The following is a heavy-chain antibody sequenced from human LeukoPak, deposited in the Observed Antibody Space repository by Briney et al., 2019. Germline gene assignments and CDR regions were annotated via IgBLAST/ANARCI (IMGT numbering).Heavy chain of an antibody. Sequence: SETLSLTCTVSGGSVSSGSYYWSWIRQPPGKGLEWIGSIYHSGSTFYNPSLKTRVTISADTSKNQFSLKLSSVTAADTAVYYCARTYCGGDCYSEPINHYYYYGMDVWGQGTTVTVSS. D-gene: IGHD2-21*02. CDR1: GGSVSSGSYY. J-gene: IGHJ6*02. V-gene: IGHV4-39*01. CDR2: IYHSGST. CDR3: ARTYCGGDCYSEPINHYYYYGMDV.